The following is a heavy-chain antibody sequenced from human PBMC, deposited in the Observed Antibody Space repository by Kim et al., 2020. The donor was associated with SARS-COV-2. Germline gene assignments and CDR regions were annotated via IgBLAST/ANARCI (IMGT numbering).Heavy chain of an antibody. CDR1: GVSVSSGSYY. J-gene: IGHJ5*02. CDR2: IYYSGST. Sequence: SETLSLTCTVSGVSVSSGSYYWSWIRQPPGKGLEWIGYIYYSGSTNYNPSLKSRVTISVDTSKNQFSLKLSSVTAADTAVYYCARARGIVGATNWFDPWGQGTLVTVSS. V-gene: IGHV4-61*01. D-gene: IGHD1-26*01. CDR3: ARARGIVGATNWFDP.